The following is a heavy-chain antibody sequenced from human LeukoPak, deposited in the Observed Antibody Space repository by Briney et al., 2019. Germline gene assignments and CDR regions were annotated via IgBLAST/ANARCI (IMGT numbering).Heavy chain of an antibody. J-gene: IGHJ4*02. CDR2: ISPSGGST. D-gene: IGHD2/OR15-2a*01. Sequence: ASVKVSCKAFGYTFTGYWMHWVRQAPGQGPEWMGVISPSGGSTIYAQKFKGRVTLTRDMSTSTDYLELSSLRSEDTAVYYCARDLLLKTTYFDYWGQGTLVTVSS. V-gene: IGHV1-46*01. CDR3: ARDLLLKTTYFDY. CDR1: GYTFTGYW.